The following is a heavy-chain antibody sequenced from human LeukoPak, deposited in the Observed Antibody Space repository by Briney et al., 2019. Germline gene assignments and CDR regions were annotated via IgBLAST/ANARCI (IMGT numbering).Heavy chain of an antibody. D-gene: IGHD3-16*02. CDR2: ISSRSSYI. J-gene: IGHJ5*02. CDR3: AREQLGMITFGGVIA. CDR1: GFNFNRKW. V-gene: IGHV3-21*01. Sequence: GGSLRLSCAPSGFNFNRKWMTWVRQAPGKGVEWVSSISSRSSYIYYADSVKGRFTISRDNAKNSLYLQMNSLRAEDTAVYYCAREQLGMITFGGVIALGQGTLVTVSS.